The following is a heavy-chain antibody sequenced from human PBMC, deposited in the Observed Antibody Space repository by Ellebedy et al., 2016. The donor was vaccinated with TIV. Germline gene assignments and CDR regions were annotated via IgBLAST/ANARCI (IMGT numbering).Heavy chain of an antibody. D-gene: IGHD6-6*01. CDR1: GGSISSYY. V-gene: IGHV4-59*12. J-gene: IGHJ4*02. CDR3: ARAGAARLPYYFDY. CDR2: IYYSGST. Sequence: MPGGSLRLSCTVSGGSISSYYWSWIRQPPGKGLEWIGYIYYSGSTNYNPSLKSRVTISVDTSKNQFSLKLSSVTAADTAVYYCARAGAARLPYYFDYWGQGTLVTVSS.